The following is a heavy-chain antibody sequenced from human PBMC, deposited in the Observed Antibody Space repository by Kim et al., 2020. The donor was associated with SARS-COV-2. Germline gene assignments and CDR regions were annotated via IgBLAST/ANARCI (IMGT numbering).Heavy chain of an antibody. Sequence: GGSLRLSCAASGFTFSSYAMHWVRQAPGKGLEWVAVIWYDGSNKYYADSVKGRFTISRDNSKNTLYLQMNSLRAEDTAVYYCAKEADDYFDYWGQGTLVTVSS. CDR2: IWYDGSNK. J-gene: IGHJ4*02. D-gene: IGHD6-25*01. CDR3: AKEADDYFDY. CDR1: GFTFSSYA. V-gene: IGHV3-33*06.